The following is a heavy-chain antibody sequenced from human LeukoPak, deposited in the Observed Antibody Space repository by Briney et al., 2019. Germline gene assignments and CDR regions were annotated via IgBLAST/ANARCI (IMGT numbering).Heavy chain of an antibody. Sequence: GGSLRLSCAASGFTFSSYGMSWVRQAPGKGLEWVSAISGSGGSTYYADSVKGRFTISRDNSKNTLYLQMNSLRAEDTAVYYCAKDPDSSGYYAADYWGQGTIVTVSS. CDR1: GFTFSSYG. V-gene: IGHV3-23*01. J-gene: IGHJ3*01. CDR2: ISGSGGST. D-gene: IGHD3-22*01. CDR3: AKDPDSSGYYAADY.